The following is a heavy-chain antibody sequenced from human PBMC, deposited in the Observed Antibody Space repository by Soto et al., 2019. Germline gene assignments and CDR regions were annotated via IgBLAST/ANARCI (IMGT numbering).Heavy chain of an antibody. CDR3: ARGRDRVVTTVTTLDY. CDR2: INHSGST. D-gene: IGHD4-17*01. V-gene: IGHV4-34*01. Sequence: KASETLSLTCAVYGGSFSGYYWSWIRQPPGKGLEWIGEINHSGSTNYNPSLKSRVTISVDTSKNQFSLKLSSVTAADTAVYYCARGRDRVVTTVTTLDYWGQGTLVTVSS. CDR1: GGSFSGYY. J-gene: IGHJ4*02.